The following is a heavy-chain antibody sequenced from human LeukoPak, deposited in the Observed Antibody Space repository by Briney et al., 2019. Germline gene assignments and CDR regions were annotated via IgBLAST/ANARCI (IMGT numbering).Heavy chain of an antibody. Sequence: QPGRSLRLSCAASGFTFSSYGMHWVRQAPGKGLEWVGRTRNKANGYTTDYAASVKGRFTISRDDSKNSLYLQMNSLKTEDTAVYFCARDTYASFDYWGQGTLVTVSS. J-gene: IGHJ4*02. CDR1: GFTFSSYG. D-gene: IGHD2-2*01. V-gene: IGHV3-72*01. CDR2: TRNKANGYTT. CDR3: ARDTYASFDY.